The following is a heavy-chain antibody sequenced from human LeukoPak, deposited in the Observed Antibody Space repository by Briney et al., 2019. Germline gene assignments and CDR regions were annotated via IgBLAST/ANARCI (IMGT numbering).Heavy chain of an antibody. CDR2: ISDTGKT. D-gene: IGHD3-3*01. CDR1: GASLRYYY. J-gene: IGHJ4*02. V-gene: IGHV4-59*01. CDR3: VTGYYEPFDN. Sequence: PSEPLSLPCNVSGASLRYYYWRWLRQSPAKALERLGYISDTGKTHYNPSLNSRGTLSLDTSKNQFSLRLASVTAADTAVDCCVTGYYEPFDNWGQGTLVTVSS.